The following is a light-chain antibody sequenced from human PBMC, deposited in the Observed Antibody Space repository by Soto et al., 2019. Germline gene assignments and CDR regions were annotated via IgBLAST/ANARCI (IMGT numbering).Light chain of an antibody. CDR1: QSVSSN. CDR2: GAS. CDR3: QQYNNWPLT. J-gene: IGKJ4*01. V-gene: IGKV3-15*01. Sequence: EIVMTQSPATLSVSPGERATLSCRASQSVSSNLAWYQQKPGQAPRLLIYGASTRATGIPARFSGSGSGTEFTLTISSLRAEVFAVYYCQQYNNWPLTFGGGTKVEIK.